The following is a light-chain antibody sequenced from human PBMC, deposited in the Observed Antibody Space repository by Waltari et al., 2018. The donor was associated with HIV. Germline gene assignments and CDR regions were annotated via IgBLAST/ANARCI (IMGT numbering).Light chain of an antibody. CDR1: NNDVGDYNH. CDR3: TAYKYSTRSYV. CDR2: DVT. Sequence: QSALTQPASVSGSPGQSITISCIGSNNDVGDYNHVAWYQQHPDKAPKLRSYDVTNRPPGVSNRFSCSKSGNTASLAISGLQAEDEADYFCTAYKYSTRSYVFGTGTKVTVL. J-gene: IGLJ1*01. V-gene: IGLV2-14*03.